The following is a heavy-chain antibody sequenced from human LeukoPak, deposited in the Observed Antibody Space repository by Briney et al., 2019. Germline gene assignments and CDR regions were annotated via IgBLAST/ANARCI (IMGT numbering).Heavy chain of an antibody. Sequence: PGGSLRLSCAASGFTFSSYSMNWVRQAPGKGLEWVSYISSSSSTIYYADSVKGRFTISRDNAKNSLYLQMNSLRAEDTAVYYCAKDRGPIAVAGFYFDYWGQGTLVTVSS. CDR3: AKDRGPIAVAGFYFDY. CDR1: GFTFSSYS. CDR2: ISSSSSTI. J-gene: IGHJ4*02. D-gene: IGHD6-19*01. V-gene: IGHV3-48*01.